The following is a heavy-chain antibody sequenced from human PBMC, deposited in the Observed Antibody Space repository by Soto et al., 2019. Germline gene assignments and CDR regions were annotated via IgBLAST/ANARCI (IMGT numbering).Heavy chain of an antibody. CDR3: AKDHYHASSGYPNLDY. V-gene: IGHV1-24*01. CDR1: GYSLTQLY. CDR2: FDPEDGET. D-gene: IGHD3-22*01. Sequence: ASLKVSCKVSGYSLTQLYMHWVRQAPGKGLEWMGGFDPEDGETIYAQKFQGRVTMTEDTSTDTAYMELSSLTSEDTAVYYCAKDHYHASSGYPNLDYWGQGTLVNVSS. J-gene: IGHJ4*02.